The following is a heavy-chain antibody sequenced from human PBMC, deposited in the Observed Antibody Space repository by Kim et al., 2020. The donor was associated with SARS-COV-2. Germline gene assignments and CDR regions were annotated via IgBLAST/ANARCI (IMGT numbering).Heavy chain of an antibody. CDR3: ANPYGSGSHQYWYFDL. J-gene: IGHJ2*01. D-gene: IGHD3-10*01. CDR1: GFTFSSYA. CDR2: ISGSGGST. V-gene: IGHV3-23*01. Sequence: GSLRLSCAASGFTFSSYAMSWVRQAPGKGLEWVSAISGSGGSTYYADSVKGRFTISRDNSKNTLYLQMNSLRAEDTAVYYCANPYGSGSHQYWYFDLWGRGTLVTVSS.